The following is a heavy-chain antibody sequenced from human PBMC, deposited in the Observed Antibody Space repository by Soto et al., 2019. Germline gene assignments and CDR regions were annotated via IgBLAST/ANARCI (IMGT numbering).Heavy chain of an antibody. Sequence: QLQLQESGSGLVKPSQTLSLTCAVSGGSISSGGYSWTWIRQPPGKGLEWIGYIYHSGNTYYNPSLKSRVTISGDRSKNQFTLNLSSVSAADTAVYYCASNVAAADALDVWGQGTMGTVSS. V-gene: IGHV4-30-2*01. D-gene: IGHD2-15*01. CDR3: ASNVAAADALDV. J-gene: IGHJ3*01. CDR2: IYHSGNT. CDR1: GGSISSGGYS.